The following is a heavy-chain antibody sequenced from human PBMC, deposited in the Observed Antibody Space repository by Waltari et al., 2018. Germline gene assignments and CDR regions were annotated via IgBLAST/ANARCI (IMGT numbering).Heavy chain of an antibody. D-gene: IGHD2-15*01. Sequence: QLQLQESGPGLVKPSETLSLTCTVSGGSISSSSYYWGWIRQPPGKGLEWIGSIYYSGCTYYNPSLKSRVTISVDTSKNQFSLKLSSVTAEDTAVYYCAKDGLATGYCSGGSCKGIGYWGQGTLVTVSS. CDR3: AKDGLATGYCSGGSCKGIGY. CDR2: IYYSGCT. V-gene: IGHV4-39*07. J-gene: IGHJ4*02. CDR1: GGSISSSSYY.